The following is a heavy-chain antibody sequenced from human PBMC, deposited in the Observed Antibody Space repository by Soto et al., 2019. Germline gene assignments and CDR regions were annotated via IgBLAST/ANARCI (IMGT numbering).Heavy chain of an antibody. CDR2: MNPNRGNT. CDR3: TGMESSCITTNCRFDY. CDR1: GYTLTSYD. J-gene: IGHJ4*02. D-gene: IGHD2-2*01. Sequence: GASVKVSCKVSGYTLTSYDIHWVRQATGQGLEWMGWMNPNRGNTDYGLKFQGRVTMTRNTSISTAYMELSSLRSEDTAIYYCTGMESSCITTNCRFDYWGQGTLVTVSS. V-gene: IGHV1-8*01.